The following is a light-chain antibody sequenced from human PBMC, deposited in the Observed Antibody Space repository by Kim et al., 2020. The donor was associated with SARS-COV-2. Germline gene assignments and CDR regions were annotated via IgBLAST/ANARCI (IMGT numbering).Light chain of an antibody. V-gene: IGLV3-1*01. CDR2: QDG. CDR1: KLGDKY. J-gene: IGLJ2*01. Sequence: VSPGQTASITCSGDKLGDKYACWYQQKPGQSPVLVIYQDGKRPSGIPERFSGSNSGNTATLTISGTQAMDEADYYCQAWDSSTGVVFGGGTQLTVL. CDR3: QAWDSSTGVV.